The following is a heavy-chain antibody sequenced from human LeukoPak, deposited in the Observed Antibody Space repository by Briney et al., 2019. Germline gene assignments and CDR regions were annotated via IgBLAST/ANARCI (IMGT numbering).Heavy chain of an antibody. Sequence: AGGSLRLSCAASGLTFSAFGMHWVRQAPGKGLEWVANIKEDGSEKYYVESVKGRFTISRDNAKNSLYLQMNSLRAEDTAVYFCARAYDPRGSRFDYWGQGTLVTVSS. CDR1: GLTFSAFG. D-gene: IGHD1-1*01. V-gene: IGHV3-7*04. CDR3: ARAYDPRGSRFDY. CDR2: IKEDGSEK. J-gene: IGHJ4*02.